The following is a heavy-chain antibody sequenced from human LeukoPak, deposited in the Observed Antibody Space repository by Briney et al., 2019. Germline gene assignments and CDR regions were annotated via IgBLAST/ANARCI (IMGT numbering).Heavy chain of an antibody. CDR2: INPNSGGT. J-gene: IGHJ4*02. CDR1: GYTFTDYY. CDR3: ARAIAAAGPALGY. Sequence: ASVTVSCKASGYTFTDYYLHWVRQAPGQGLEWMGWINPNSGGTNYAQKFQGRVTMTRDTSISTAYMELSRLRSDDTAVYYCARAIAAAGPALGYWGQGTLVTVSS. V-gene: IGHV1-2*02. D-gene: IGHD6-13*01.